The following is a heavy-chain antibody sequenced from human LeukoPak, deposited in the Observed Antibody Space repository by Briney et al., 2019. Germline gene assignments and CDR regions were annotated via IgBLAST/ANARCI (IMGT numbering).Heavy chain of an antibody. V-gene: IGHV3-23*01. CDR3: AKERSAGYSYGYIDY. J-gene: IGHJ4*02. CDR2: ISGSGSDGST. CDR1: GFTFSSYG. Sequence: GGTLRLSCAASGFTFSSYGMSWVRQAPGKGLEWVSGISGSGSDGSTYYADSVKGRFTISRDNSKNTLYLQMNSLRAEDTAVYYCAKERSAGYSYGYIDYWGQGTLVTVSS. D-gene: IGHD5-18*01.